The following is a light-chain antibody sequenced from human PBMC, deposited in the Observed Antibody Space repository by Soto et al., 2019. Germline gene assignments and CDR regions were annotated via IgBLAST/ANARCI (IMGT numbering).Light chain of an antibody. CDR3: QSYDSSLSAL. V-gene: IGLV1-40*01. Sequence: QSVLTQPPSMSGAPGQRVTISCTGSSSNIGAGYDVHWYQQLPGTAPKLLIYGNSNRPSGVPDRFSGSKFGTSASLAITGLQAEDEADYYCQSYDSSLSALFGGGTKVTVL. CDR2: GNS. CDR1: SSNIGAGYD. J-gene: IGLJ3*02.